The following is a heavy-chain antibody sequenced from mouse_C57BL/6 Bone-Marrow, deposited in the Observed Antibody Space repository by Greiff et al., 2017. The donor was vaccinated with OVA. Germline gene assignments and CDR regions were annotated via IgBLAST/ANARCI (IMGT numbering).Heavy chain of an antibody. J-gene: IGHJ1*03. CDR1: GFTFSDYG. D-gene: IGHD1-1*01. CDR2: ISTLANSI. Sequence: EVKLVESGGGLVQPGGSLKLSCEASGFTFSDYGMQWVRQAPGQGLEWVAVISTLANSIYYADTVKGRFTITRETADNTLYLKMSSLTSEDTAIYYSARPPFYGSNWYFDVWGTGTTVTVSS. V-gene: IGHV5-15*01. CDR3: ARPPFYGSNWYFDV.